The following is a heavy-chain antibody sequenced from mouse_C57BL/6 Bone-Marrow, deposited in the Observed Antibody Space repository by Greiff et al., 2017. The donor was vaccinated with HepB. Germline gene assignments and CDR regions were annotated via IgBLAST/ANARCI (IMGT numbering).Heavy chain of an antibody. CDR1: GFTFSTSG. D-gene: IGHD2-14*01. Sequence: EVKLMESGGDLVKPGGFLKLSCAASGFTFSTSGMSWVRQTPDKRLEWVATINTGGTYTYYPDSVKGRFTISKDTAKNTLFLLMSSLKSEDSAIYYCTRDRFDYYFDYWGQGTTLTVSS. CDR3: TRDRFDYYFDY. J-gene: IGHJ2*01. CDR2: INTGGTYT. V-gene: IGHV5-6*01.